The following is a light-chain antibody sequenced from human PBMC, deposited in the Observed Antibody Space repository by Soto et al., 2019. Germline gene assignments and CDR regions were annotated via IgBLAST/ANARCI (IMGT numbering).Light chain of an antibody. CDR3: RSYTSTYIWV. CDR2: GVS. V-gene: IGLV2-14*01. Sequence: QSVLTQPASVSGSPGQSITISCTGTSSDIGSHNFVSWHQQHPGKAPKFIIYGVSNRPSGVSNRFSGSKSGNTASLTISGLQADDEADYYCRSYTSTYIWVFGGGTKVTVL. CDR1: SSDIGSHNF. J-gene: IGLJ3*02.